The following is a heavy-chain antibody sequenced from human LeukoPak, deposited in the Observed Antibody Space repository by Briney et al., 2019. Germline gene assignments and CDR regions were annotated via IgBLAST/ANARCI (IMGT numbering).Heavy chain of an antibody. V-gene: IGHV3-30-3*01. CDR1: GFTFSSYA. Sequence: PGGSLRLSCAASGFTFSSYAMHWVRQAPGKGLERVAVISYDGSNKYYADSVKGRFTISRDNSKNTLYLQMNSLRAEDTAVYYCARDRRGGYGSSKDYWGQGTLVTVSS. J-gene: IGHJ4*02. CDR3: ARDRRGGYGSSKDY. CDR2: ISYDGSNK. D-gene: IGHD1-26*01.